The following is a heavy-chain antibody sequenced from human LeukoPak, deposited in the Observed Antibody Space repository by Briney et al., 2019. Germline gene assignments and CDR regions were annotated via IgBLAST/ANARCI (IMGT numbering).Heavy chain of an antibody. CDR2: IYYSGST. V-gene: IGHV4-39*01. J-gene: IGHJ6*03. Sequence: PSETLSLTCTVSGGSISSSSYYWGWIRHPPGKGLEWIGSIYYSGSTYYNPSLKSRVTISVDTSKNQFSLKLSSVTATDTAVYYCARVDIVAIGYYYMDVWGKGTTVTVSS. CDR1: GGSISSSSYY. D-gene: IGHD5-12*01. CDR3: ARVDIVAIGYYYMDV.